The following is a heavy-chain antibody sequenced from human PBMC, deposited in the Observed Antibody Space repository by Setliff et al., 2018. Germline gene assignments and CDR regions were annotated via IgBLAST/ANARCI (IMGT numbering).Heavy chain of an antibody. J-gene: IGHJ6*03. CDR1: GFTFSRFG. CDR3: AKSSVASTFYYFYYMDV. D-gene: IGHD6-19*01. CDR2: VRYDGSNK. V-gene: IGHV3-30*02. Sequence: PGGSLRLSCAASGFTFSRFGMYWVRQAPGKGLEWVAFVRYDGSNKYYSDSVKGRFTISRDTSKNTLYLQMDSLRTEDTAVYYCAKSSVASTFYYFYYMDVWGKGTTVTVSS.